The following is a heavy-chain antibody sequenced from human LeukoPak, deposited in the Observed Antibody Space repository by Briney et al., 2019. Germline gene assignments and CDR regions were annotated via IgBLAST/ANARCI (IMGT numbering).Heavy chain of an antibody. CDR2: IYYSGST. Sequence: PSETLSLTCIVSGGSISSYYWSWIRQPPAKGLEWIGYIYYSGSTNYNPSLKSRVTISVDTSKNQFSLKLSSVTAADTAVYYCARTTEGGYTYDYFYYYYMDVWGKGTTVTISS. CDR3: ARTTEGGYTYDYFYYYYMDV. V-gene: IGHV4-59*01. CDR1: GGSISSYY. J-gene: IGHJ6*03. D-gene: IGHD5-18*01.